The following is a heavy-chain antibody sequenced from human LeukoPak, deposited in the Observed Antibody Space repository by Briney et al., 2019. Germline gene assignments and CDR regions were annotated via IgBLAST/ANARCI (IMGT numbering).Heavy chain of an antibody. Sequence: GASVKVSCKASGYTFTSYGISWVRQAPGQGLEWMGWISAYNGNTNYAQKLQGRVTMTTDTSTSTAYMELRSLRSDDTAVYYCARGKPSYDSGGYPDYYYYMDVWGKGTTVTVSS. CDR3: ARGKPSYDSGGYPDYYYYMDV. J-gene: IGHJ6*03. CDR2: ISAYNGNT. D-gene: IGHD3-22*01. CDR1: GYTFTSYG. V-gene: IGHV1-18*01.